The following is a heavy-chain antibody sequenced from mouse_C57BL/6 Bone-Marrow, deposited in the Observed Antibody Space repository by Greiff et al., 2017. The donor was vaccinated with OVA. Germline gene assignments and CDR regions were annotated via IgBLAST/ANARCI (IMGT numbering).Heavy chain of an antibody. V-gene: IGHV1-55*01. Sequence: QVQLKQSGAELVKPGASVKMSCKASGYTFTSYWITWVKQRPGQGLEWIGDIYPGSGRTNYNEKFKSKATLTVDTSSSTAYMQLSSLTSDDSAVYYCARSGITTVEGDFAMDYWGQGTSVTVSS. CDR2: IYPGSGRT. CDR3: ARSGITTVEGDFAMDY. D-gene: IGHD1-1*01. J-gene: IGHJ4*01. CDR1: GYTFTSYW.